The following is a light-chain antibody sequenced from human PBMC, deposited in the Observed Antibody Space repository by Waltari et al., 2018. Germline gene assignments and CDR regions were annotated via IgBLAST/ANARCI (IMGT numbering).Light chain of an antibody. CDR3: CSFTSRSTWV. CDR1: SSDVGGYNY. Sequence: QSALTQPASVSGSPGQSITISCTGTSSDVGGYNYVSWYHQHPGKVPKLLIFDASNRPSGGSNRFSGCKSGNTASLTISGRQAEDEDDYYCCSFTSRSTWVFGGGTKLTVL. V-gene: IGLV2-14*01. J-gene: IGLJ3*02. CDR2: DAS.